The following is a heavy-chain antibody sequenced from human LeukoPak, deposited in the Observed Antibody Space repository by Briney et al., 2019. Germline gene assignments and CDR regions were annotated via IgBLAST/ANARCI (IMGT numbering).Heavy chain of an antibody. D-gene: IGHD6-13*01. CDR3: AKDRRERSYSSSLGY. CDR2: ISYDGSNK. Sequence: GGSLRLSCAASGFTFSSYGMHWVRQAPGKELEWVAVISYDGSNKYYADSVKGRFTISRDNSKSTLYLQMNSLRAEDTAVYYCAKDRRERSYSSSLGYWGQGTLVTVSS. J-gene: IGHJ4*02. CDR1: GFTFSSYG. V-gene: IGHV3-30*18.